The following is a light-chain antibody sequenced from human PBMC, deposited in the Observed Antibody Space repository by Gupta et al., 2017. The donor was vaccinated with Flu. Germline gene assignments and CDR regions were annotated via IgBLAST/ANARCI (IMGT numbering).Light chain of an antibody. CDR3: QQYGISVYT. Sequence: EIVLTQSPGTLSLSPGERATLSCRASQSVNNNLLTWYQQKPGQAPRLLIYGASSRATGIPDRFSGSGSGTDFTLTISRLEPEDFAVYYCQQYGISVYTLGQGTKLEIK. J-gene: IGKJ2*01. CDR2: GAS. CDR1: QSVNNNL. V-gene: IGKV3-20*01.